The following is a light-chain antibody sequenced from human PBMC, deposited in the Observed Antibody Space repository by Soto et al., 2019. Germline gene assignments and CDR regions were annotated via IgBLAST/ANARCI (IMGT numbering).Light chain of an antibody. CDR1: QSVSSKY. CDR3: QKSSSSPIT. V-gene: IGKV3-20*01. Sequence: EIVLTQSPVSLSLSPGEIATLSCSASQSVSSKYLGWYQQKPGQAPRLLIYGASSRANGIPDRFSGSGSGTAFTLTISRLEAEDFAVYYCQKSSSSPITFGQGTRLEIK. J-gene: IGKJ5*01. CDR2: GAS.